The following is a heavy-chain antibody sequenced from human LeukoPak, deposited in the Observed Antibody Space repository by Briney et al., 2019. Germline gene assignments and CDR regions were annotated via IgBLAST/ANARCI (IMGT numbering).Heavy chain of an antibody. D-gene: IGHD3-9*01. CDR2: ISYDGSNK. Sequence: PGRSLRLSCAASGFIFSSYAMHWVRQAPGKGLEWVAVISYDGSNKYYADSVKGRFTISRDNSKNTLYLQMNSLRAEDTAVYYCARDGISYDILTGLDYWGQGTLVTVSS. J-gene: IGHJ4*02. V-gene: IGHV3-30-3*01. CDR1: GFIFSSYA. CDR3: ARDGISYDILTGLDY.